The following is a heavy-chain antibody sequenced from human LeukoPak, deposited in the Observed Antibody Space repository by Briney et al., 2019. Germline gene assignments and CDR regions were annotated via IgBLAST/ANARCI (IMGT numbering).Heavy chain of an antibody. D-gene: IGHD5-24*01. CDR2: ISPANGYT. CDR1: GYTFTNYA. V-gene: IGHV1-3*03. CDR3: AIRDGHTDH. Sequence: ASVKVSCKASGYTFTNYAMHWVRQAPGQTIEWLGWISPANGYTKYSQQFQDRVTVTSDTSATTAYMELSSLRSEDKAVYYCAIRDGHTDHWGQGTLVTVSS. J-gene: IGHJ4*02.